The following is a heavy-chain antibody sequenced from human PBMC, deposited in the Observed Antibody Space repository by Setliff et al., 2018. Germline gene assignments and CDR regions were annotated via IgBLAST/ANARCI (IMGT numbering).Heavy chain of an antibody. V-gene: IGHV3-21*01. CDR1: GFTFSTHS. D-gene: IGHD7-27*01. CDR3: VRDLHWGFDY. J-gene: IGHJ4*02. CDR2: ISRSSTYI. Sequence: PGGSLRLSCAASGFTFSTHSMNWVRQAPGKGLEWVSSISRSSTYIYYADSVKGRFTISRDNVKNSLFLQMNSLRAEDTAVYYCVRDLHWGFDYWGLGTLVTVSS.